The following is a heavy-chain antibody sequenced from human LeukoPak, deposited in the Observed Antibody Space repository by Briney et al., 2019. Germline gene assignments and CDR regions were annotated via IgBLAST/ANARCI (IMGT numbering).Heavy chain of an antibody. CDR2: ISYDGSNK. J-gene: IGHJ4*02. Sequence: PGGSLRLSCAASGFTFSSYGMHWVRQAPGKGLEWVAVISYDGSNKYYADSVKGRFTISGDNSKNTLYLQMNSLRAEDTAVYYCAKDQATVTTGYFDYWGQGTLVTVSS. CDR1: GFTFSSYG. D-gene: IGHD4-17*01. V-gene: IGHV3-30*18. CDR3: AKDQATVTTGYFDY.